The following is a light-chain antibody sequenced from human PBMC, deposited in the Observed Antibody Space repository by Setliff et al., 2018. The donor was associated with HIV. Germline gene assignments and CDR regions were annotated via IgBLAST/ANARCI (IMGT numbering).Light chain of an antibody. CDR1: QSVSSTY. V-gene: IGKV3-20*01. J-gene: IGKJ1*01. CDR2: GAS. CDR3: QLYDNSPPWT. Sequence: EIVLTQSPGTLSLSPGERATLSCRASQSVSSTYLAWYQQKPGQAPRLLIYGASTRATGIPDRFSGSGSGTDFSLTISRLEPEDFAVYYCQLYDNSPPWTFGQGTKVDIK.